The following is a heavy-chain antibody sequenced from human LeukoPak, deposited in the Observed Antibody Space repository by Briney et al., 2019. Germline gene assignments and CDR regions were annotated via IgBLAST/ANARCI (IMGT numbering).Heavy chain of an antibody. CDR1: GFTFSSYA. Sequence: GGSLRLSCAASGFTFSSYAMSWVRQAPGKGLEWVSTISGSGGSTYDADSVKGRFTISRDNSKNTLYLQMNSLRAEDTAVYYCAKDILNSLGATYLDYWGKGTLVTVSS. V-gene: IGHV3-23*01. CDR2: ISGSGGST. D-gene: IGHD1-26*01. J-gene: IGHJ4*02. CDR3: AKDILNSLGATYLDY.